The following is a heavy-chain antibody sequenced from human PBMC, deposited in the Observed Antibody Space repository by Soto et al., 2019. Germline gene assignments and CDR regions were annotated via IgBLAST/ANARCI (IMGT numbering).Heavy chain of an antibody. CDR3: ARHLVGDIVVGPALERPTYYMDV. CDR1: GGSISSSSYY. V-gene: IGHV4-39*01. CDR2: IYYSGST. D-gene: IGHD2-2*01. Sequence: SETLSLTCTVSGGSISSSSYYWGWIRQPPGKGLEWIGSIYYSGSTYYNPSLKSRVTISVDTSKNQFSLKRSSVTAADTAVYYCARHLVGDIVVGPALERPTYYMDVWGKGTTVTVSS. J-gene: IGHJ6*03.